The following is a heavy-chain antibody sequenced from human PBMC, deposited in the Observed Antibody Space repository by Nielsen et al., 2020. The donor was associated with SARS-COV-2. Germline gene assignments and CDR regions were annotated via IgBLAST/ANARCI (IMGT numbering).Heavy chain of an antibody. D-gene: IGHD2-2*01. CDR2: ISSSSSYT. Sequence: GESLKISCAASGFTFSSYAMSWVRQAPGKGLEWVSYISSSSSYTSYADSVKGRFTISRDNAKNSLYLQMNSLRAEDTAVYYCARDMRVPAARPYYYYGMDVWGQGTTVTVSS. CDR1: GFTFSSYA. V-gene: IGHV3-11*05. CDR3: ARDMRVPAARPYYYYGMDV. J-gene: IGHJ6*02.